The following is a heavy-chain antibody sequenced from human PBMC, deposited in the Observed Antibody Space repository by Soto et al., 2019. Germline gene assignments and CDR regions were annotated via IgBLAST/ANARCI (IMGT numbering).Heavy chain of an antibody. CDR2: IYYSGST. CDR3: ARAPLAYCGGDCYSSFDY. Sequence: PSETLSLTCTVSGGSXSSGGYYWSWIRQHPGKGLEWIGYIYYSGSTYYNPSLKSRVTISVDTSKNQFSLKLSSVTAADTAVYYCARAPLAYCGGDCYSSFDYWGQGTLVTVSS. V-gene: IGHV4-31*03. J-gene: IGHJ4*02. CDR1: GGSXSSGGYY. D-gene: IGHD2-21*02.